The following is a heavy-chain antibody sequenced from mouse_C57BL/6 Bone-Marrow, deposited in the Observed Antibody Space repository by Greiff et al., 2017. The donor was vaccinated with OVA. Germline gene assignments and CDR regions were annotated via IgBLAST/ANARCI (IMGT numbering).Heavy chain of an antibody. D-gene: IGHD1-1*01. V-gene: IGHV1-55*01. CDR2: IYPGSGST. J-gene: IGHJ2*01. CDR1: GYTFTSYW. Sequence: QVQLQQPGAELVKPGASVKMSCKASGYTFTSYWITWVKQRPGQGLEWIGDIYPGSGSTNYNEKFKSKATLTVDTSSSTAYMQLSSLTSEDSAVYYCARYYYGSSYYYFDYWGQGTTLTVSS. CDR3: ARYYYGSSYYYFDY.